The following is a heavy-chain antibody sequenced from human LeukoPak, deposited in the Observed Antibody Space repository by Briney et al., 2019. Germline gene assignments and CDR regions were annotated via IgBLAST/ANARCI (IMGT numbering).Heavy chain of an antibody. V-gene: IGHV3-30*02. Sequence: GGSLTLSCAVSGFIFSTYGMHWVRQAPGKGLEWVAFIRYDGSDKYYADSVKGRFTISRDNSKNTLYLQMNSLRAEDTAVYYCATSSPSFWSGYYGFDYWGQGTLVTVSS. J-gene: IGHJ4*02. CDR1: GFIFSTYG. CDR2: IRYDGSDK. CDR3: ATSSPSFWSGYYGFDY. D-gene: IGHD3-3*01.